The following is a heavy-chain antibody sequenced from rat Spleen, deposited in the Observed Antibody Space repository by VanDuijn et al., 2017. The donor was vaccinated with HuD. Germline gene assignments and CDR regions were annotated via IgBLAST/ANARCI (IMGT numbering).Heavy chain of an antibody. D-gene: IGHD1-9*01. J-gene: IGHJ2*01. Sequence: EVQLVESDGGLVQPGRSLKLSCAASGFTFSDYYMAWVRQAPTKGLEWVATFSYDGRRNYYRDSVKGRFTISRDNAKSTLYLQMDSLRSEDTATFYCARRHYGYTDYFDYWGQGVMVTVSS. CDR1: GFTFSDYY. CDR3: ARRHYGYTDYFDY. V-gene: IGHV5-29*01. CDR2: FSYDGRRN.